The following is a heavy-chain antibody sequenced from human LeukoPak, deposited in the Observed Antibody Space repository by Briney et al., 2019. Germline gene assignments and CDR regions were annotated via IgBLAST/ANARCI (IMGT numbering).Heavy chain of an antibody. CDR3: ARGVDSSAALDY. CDR2: IGTAGDT. Sequence: GGSLRLSCAASGFTFSSYDMHWVRHATGKGLEWVSVIGTAGDTYYPGSVKGRFTISRENAKNSLYLQMNSLRAGDTAVYYCARGVDSSAALDYWGQGTLVTVSS. CDR1: GFTFSSYD. V-gene: IGHV3-13*01. D-gene: IGHD3-22*01. J-gene: IGHJ4*02.